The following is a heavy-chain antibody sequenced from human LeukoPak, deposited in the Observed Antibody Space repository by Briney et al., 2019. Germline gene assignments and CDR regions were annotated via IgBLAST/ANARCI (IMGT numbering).Heavy chain of an antibody. CDR1: GYTFTSYY. V-gene: IGHV1-46*01. D-gene: IGHD3-3*01. Sequence: ASVKVSCKASGYTFTSYYMHWVRQAPGQGLEWMGIINPSGGSTSYAQKFQGRVTMTRDTSTSTVYMERSSLRSEDTAVYYCARERDIHYDFWSGYQGYWGQGTLVTVSS. J-gene: IGHJ4*02. CDR3: ARERDIHYDFWSGYQGY. CDR2: INPSGGST.